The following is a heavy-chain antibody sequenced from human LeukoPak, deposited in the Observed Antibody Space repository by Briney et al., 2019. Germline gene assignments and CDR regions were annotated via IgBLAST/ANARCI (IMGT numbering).Heavy chain of an antibody. J-gene: IGHJ4*02. CDR3: TRDLGGGYFDD. D-gene: IGHD3-16*01. CDR1: RSTFSRDW. V-gene: IGHV3-7*01. CDR2: IRQDGGTV. Sequence: GSLRLSCAASRSTFSRDWMSWVRQAPGGGLEFVANIRQDGGTVNYVDSVKGRFTISRDNAKDSLYLQMNSLRADDTAVYYCTRDLGGGYFDDWGQGILVTVSS.